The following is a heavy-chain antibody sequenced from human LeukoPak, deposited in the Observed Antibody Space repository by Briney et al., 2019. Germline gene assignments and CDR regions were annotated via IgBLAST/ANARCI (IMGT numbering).Heavy chain of an antibody. V-gene: IGHV3-33*06. CDR3: AKADEMNMDY. CDR1: GFTFSRYG. D-gene: IGHD2/OR15-2a*01. J-gene: IGHJ4*02. CDR2: IWYDGSIT. Sequence: GRSLRLSCAASGFTFSRYGMHWVRQAPGKGLEWVAVIWYDGSITYYADSVMGRFTISKDNSRNMLYLQMNSLRAEDTAVYYCAKADEMNMDYWGQGTLVTVSS.